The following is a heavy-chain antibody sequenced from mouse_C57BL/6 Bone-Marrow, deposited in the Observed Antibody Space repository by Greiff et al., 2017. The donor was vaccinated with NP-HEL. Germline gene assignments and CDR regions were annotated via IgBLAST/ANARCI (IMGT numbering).Heavy chain of an antibody. D-gene: IGHD1-1*01. V-gene: IGHV1-81*01. CDR2: SYPRSGNT. Sequence: QVQLQQSGAELARPGASVKLSCKASGYTFTSYGISWVKQRTGQGLEWIGESYPRSGNTYYNEKFKGKATLTADKSSSTAYMELRSLTSEDSAVYFCAREGATYYGSSWNWGQGTTLTVSS. J-gene: IGHJ2*01. CDR1: GYTFTSYG. CDR3: AREGATYYGSSWN.